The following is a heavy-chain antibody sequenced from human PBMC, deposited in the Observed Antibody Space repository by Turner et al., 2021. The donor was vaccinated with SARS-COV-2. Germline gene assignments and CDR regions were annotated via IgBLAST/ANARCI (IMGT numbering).Heavy chain of an antibody. CDR3: ASFGGDYVFDY. D-gene: IGHD3-10*01. CDR1: GGTFSSYA. J-gene: IGHJ4*02. CDR2: LIPIFRTP. Sequence: QLQLVQSGAEVKKPGASVKVSCKASGGTFSSYAITWVRQAPGRGFEGMGGLIPIFRTPNSAQKFHGRVTMTANESTSTAYMELSSLRSEVTAVYYCASFGGDYVFDYWGQGTLVTVSS. V-gene: IGHV1-69*01.